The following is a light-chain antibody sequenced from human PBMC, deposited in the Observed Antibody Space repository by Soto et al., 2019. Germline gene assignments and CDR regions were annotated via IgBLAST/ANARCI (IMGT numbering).Light chain of an antibody. CDR1: QNIDTW. Sequence: DIQMTQSPSTLSASVGDRVTITCRASQNIDTWLAWYQQKPGKAANLLIFGASSLGSGVPSRFSGSGSGTEFTLTIRSLQPDDFSTYYCQQYNTYSTFGQGTKVDIK. J-gene: IGKJ1*01. V-gene: IGKV1-5*01. CDR3: QQYNTYST. CDR2: GAS.